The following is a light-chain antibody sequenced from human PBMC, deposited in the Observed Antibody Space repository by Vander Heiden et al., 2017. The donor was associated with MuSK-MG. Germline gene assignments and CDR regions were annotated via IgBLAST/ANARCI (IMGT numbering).Light chain of an antibody. CDR1: TSNIGSNY. CDR3: ATWDDSRSGYYV. V-gene: IGLV1-47*01. J-gene: IGLJ1*01. Sequence: QSVLTQPPSESGTPGQRVTISCSGSTSNIGSNYVDWDQQLPGTAPKLLICRNNHRPEGVPDQCSGSKAGTAAYMAISGLRAEEEADYYCATWDDSRSGYYVFGTGNKVTVL. CDR2: RNN.